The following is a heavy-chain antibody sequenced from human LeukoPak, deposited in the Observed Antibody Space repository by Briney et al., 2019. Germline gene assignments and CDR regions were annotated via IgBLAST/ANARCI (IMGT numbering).Heavy chain of an antibody. J-gene: IGHJ4*02. CDR3: AKIEVVLDDF. V-gene: IGHV3-30*02. Sequence: PGGSLRLSCAAYGFTFSIYGIHWVRQAPGKGLEWVTFITNDGRNKYYADSVKGRFTISRDNSKNTLYLQMNSLITEDTAVYYCAKIEVVLDDFWGQGTLVTVSS. CDR2: ITNDGRNK. D-gene: IGHD2-21*01. CDR1: GFTFSIYG.